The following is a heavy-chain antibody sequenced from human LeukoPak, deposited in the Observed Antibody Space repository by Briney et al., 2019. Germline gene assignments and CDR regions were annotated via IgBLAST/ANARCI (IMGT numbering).Heavy chain of an antibody. CDR3: ARESVGGDYFDY. J-gene: IGHJ4*02. V-gene: IGHV1-3*01. CDR1: GYTFTSYA. Sequence: ASVKVSCKASGYTFTSYAMHWVRQPPGQRLEWMGWINAGNGNTKYSQKFQGRVTITRDTSASTAYMELSSLRSEDTAVYYCARESVGGDYFDYWGQGTLVTVSS. CDR2: INAGNGNT. D-gene: IGHD2-15*01.